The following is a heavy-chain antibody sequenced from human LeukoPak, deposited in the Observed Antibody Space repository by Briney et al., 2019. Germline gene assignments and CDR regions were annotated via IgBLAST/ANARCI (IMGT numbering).Heavy chain of an antibody. V-gene: IGHV3-15*01. D-gene: IGHD2-2*01. CDR1: GFSFSDAW. Sequence: GGSLRLSCAASGFSFSDAWMHWVRQAPGKGLEWIGRLKRDPDGVTPDYAAPVKGRFTISRDDSSHIFYLQMNSLQTEDTAVYYCAAVIVVAPTAPRWGQGTLVTVSS. J-gene: IGHJ4*02. CDR2: LKRDPDGVTP. CDR3: AAVIVVAPTAPR.